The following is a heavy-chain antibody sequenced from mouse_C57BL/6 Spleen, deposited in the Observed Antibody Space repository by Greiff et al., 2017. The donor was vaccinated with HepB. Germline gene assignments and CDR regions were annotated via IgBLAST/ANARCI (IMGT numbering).Heavy chain of an antibody. CDR2: ISPRDGST. Sequence: VQLQQSGPELVKPGASVKLSCKASGYTFTSYDINWVKQRPGQGLEWIGWISPRDGSTKYNEKFNGKATLTVATSSSTAYMELHSLTSEDSSVYFCARDYDAVFAYWGQGTLVTVAA. D-gene: IGHD2-4*01. J-gene: IGHJ3*01. CDR3: ARDYDAVFAY. CDR1: GYTFTSYD. V-gene: IGHV1-85*01.